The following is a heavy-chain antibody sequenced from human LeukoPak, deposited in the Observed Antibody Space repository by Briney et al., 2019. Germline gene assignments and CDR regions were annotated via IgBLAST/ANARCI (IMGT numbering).Heavy chain of an antibody. CDR2: ITATAGTT. Sequence: GGSLRLSCAASAFTFSNYSMNWVRQAPGKGLEWVSAITATAGTTYYADSVKGRFTISRDISKNTLFLQMSSLRAEDTAVYYCAKDLDGSGMYGGIDSWGQGTLVIVSS. V-gene: IGHV3-23*01. J-gene: IGHJ4*02. D-gene: IGHD6-19*01. CDR3: AKDLDGSGMYGGIDS. CDR1: AFTFSNYS.